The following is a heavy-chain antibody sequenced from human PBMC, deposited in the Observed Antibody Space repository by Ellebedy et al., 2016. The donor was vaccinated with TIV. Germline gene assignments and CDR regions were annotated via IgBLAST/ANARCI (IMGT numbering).Heavy chain of an antibody. J-gene: IGHJ6*02. Sequence: GESLKISXAASGFTVSSNYMSWVRQAPGKGLEWVSVIYSGGSTYYADSVKGRFTISRDNSKNTLYLQMNSLRAEDTAVYYCARDSRQWLRPYYYYGMDVWGQGTTVTVSS. CDR2: IYSGGST. CDR3: ARDSRQWLRPYYYYGMDV. D-gene: IGHD5-12*01. V-gene: IGHV3-53*01. CDR1: GFTVSSNY.